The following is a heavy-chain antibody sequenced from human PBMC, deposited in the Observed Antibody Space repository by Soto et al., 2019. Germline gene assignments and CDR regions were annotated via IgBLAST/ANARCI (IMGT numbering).Heavy chain of an antibody. CDR2: ISGSGGST. V-gene: IGHV3-23*01. CDR1: GFTFISYA. CDR3: AKAGGRYYDSSGYPKSDFDY. Sequence: GWSLRLSCAASGFTFISYAMSWVRQAPGKGLEWVSAISGSGGSTYYADSVKGRFTISRDNSKNTLYLQMNSLRAEDTAVYYCAKAGGRYYDSSGYPKSDFDYWGQGTLVTVSS. J-gene: IGHJ4*02. D-gene: IGHD3-22*01.